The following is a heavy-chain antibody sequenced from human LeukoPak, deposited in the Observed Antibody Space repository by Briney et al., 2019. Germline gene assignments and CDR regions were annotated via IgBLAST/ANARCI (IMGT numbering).Heavy chain of an antibody. J-gene: IGHJ1*01. V-gene: IGHV4-39*01. CDR2: IYYSGST. D-gene: IGHD3-22*01. CDR1: GGSISSSSYY. CDR3: APAILYYYDSSGYYPEYFQH. Sequence: SETLSLTCTVSGGSISSSSYYWGWIRQPPGKGLEWIGSIYYSGSTYYNPSLKSRVTISVDTSKNQFPLKLSSVTAADTAVYYCAPAILYYYDSSGYYPEYFQHWGQGTLVTVSS.